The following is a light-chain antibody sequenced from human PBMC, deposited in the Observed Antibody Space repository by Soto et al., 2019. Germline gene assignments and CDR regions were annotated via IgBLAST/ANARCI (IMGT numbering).Light chain of an antibody. Sequence: QPALNQPPSGYGSHGQAVSIYCTGKSSDVGGYNYVSWYQQHPGKAPKLMIYEVSKRPSGVPDRFSGSKSGNTASLTVSGLQAEDEADYYCSSYAGSNKPYVFGTGTKVTV. V-gene: IGLV2-8*01. CDR2: EVS. J-gene: IGLJ1*01. CDR3: SSYAGSNKPYV. CDR1: SSDVGGYNY.